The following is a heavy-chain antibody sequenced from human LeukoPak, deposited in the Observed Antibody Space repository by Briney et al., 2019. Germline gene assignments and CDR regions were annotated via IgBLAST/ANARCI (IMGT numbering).Heavy chain of an antibody. Sequence: PGGSLRLSCAASGFTFSSYEMNWVRQAPGKGLEWVSYISSSGSTIYYADSVKGRFTISRDNAKNSLYLQMNSLRAEDTAVCYCARDRNDFIDYWGQGTLVTVSS. CDR1: GFTFSSYE. CDR3: ARDRNDFIDY. D-gene: IGHD3/OR15-3a*01. CDR2: ISSSGSTI. V-gene: IGHV3-48*03. J-gene: IGHJ4*02.